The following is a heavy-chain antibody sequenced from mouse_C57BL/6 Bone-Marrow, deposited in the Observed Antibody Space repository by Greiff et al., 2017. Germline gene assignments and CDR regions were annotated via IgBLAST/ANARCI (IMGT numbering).Heavy chain of an antibody. CDR1: GYTFTSYW. D-gene: IGHD1-1*01. J-gene: IGHJ1*03. V-gene: IGHV1-69*01. CDR3: ARDYGSSYNWYCDV. CDR2: IDPSDSYT. Sequence: QVQLQQPGAELVMPGASVKLSCKASGYTFTSYWMHWVKQRPGQGLEWIGEIDPSDSYTNYNQKFKGKSTLTVDKSSSTAYMQLSSLTSEDSAVYYCARDYGSSYNWYCDVWGTGTTVTVSS.